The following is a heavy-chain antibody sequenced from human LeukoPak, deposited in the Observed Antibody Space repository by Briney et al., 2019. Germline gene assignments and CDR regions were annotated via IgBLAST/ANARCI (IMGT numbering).Heavy chain of an antibody. Sequence: PGGSLRPSCAASGFTFSSYAMSWVRQAPGKGLEWVSAISGSGGSTYYADSVKGRFTISRDNSKNTLYLQMNSLRAEDTAVYYCAKDRGCSSTSCYAGQFDYWGQGTLVTVSS. V-gene: IGHV3-23*01. CDR2: ISGSGGST. CDR3: AKDRGCSSTSCYAGQFDY. CDR1: GFTFSSYA. D-gene: IGHD2-2*01. J-gene: IGHJ4*02.